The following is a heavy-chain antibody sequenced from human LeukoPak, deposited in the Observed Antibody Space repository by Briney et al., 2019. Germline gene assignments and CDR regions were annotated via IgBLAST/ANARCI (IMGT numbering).Heavy chain of an antibody. CDR2: ISAYNGNT. J-gene: IGHJ5*02. V-gene: IGHV1-18*01. Sequence: ASVKVSCKASGYTFTSYDINWVRQAPGQGLEWMGWISAYNGNTNYAQKLQGRVTMTTDTSTSTAYMELRSLRSDDTAVYYCARGALGDYYDSSGDRNWFDPWGQGTLVTVSS. CDR1: GYTFTSYD. CDR3: ARGALGDYYDSSGDRNWFDP. D-gene: IGHD3-22*01.